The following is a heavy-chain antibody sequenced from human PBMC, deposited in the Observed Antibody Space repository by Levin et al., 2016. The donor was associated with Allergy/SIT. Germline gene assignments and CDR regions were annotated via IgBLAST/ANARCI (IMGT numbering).Heavy chain of an antibody. D-gene: IGHD6-13*01. J-gene: IGHJ4*02. CDR2: IYSGGTT. V-gene: IGHV4-61*01. CDR3: ARDPGSSWYGY. CDR1: GDSISSTSYY. Sequence: SETLSLTCTVSGDSISSTSYYWTWIRQPPGKGLEWIGYIYSGGTTNYNPSLKSRVTISIDTSKNQFSLKLNSVTAADTAFYYCARDPGSSWYGYWGQGTLVAVSS.